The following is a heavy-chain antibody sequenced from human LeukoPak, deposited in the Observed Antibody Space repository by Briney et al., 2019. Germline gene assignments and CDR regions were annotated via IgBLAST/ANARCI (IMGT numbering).Heavy chain of an antibody. J-gene: IGHJ6*04. D-gene: IGHD5-12*01. CDR1: GGSITSYY. V-gene: IGHV4-4*07. Sequence: PSETLSLTCTFSGGSITSYYWSWIRQPAGKGLEWIGRIHTSGSTNYNPSLKSRVTVSVDTSKNQVSLKLSSVTAADTAVYYCARSLRGYSGLGVWGKGTTVTISS. CDR3: ARSLRGYSGLGV. CDR2: IHTSGST.